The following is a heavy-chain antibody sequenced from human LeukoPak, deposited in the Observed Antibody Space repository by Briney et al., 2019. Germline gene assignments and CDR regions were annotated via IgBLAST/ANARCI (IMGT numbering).Heavy chain of an antibody. Sequence: GGSLRLSCAASGFTFSSYAMSWVRQAPGKGLEWVSAISGSGGSTYYADSVKGRFTISRDNSKNTLHLQMNSLRAEDTAVYYCAKVIFRYSSMGGYGMDVWGQGTTVTVSS. V-gene: IGHV3-23*01. CDR3: AKVIFRYSSMGGYGMDV. CDR1: GFTFSSYA. CDR2: ISGSGGST. J-gene: IGHJ6*02. D-gene: IGHD5-18*01.